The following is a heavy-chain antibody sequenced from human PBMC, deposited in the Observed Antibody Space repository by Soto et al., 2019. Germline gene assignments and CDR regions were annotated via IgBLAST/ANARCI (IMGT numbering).Heavy chain of an antibody. J-gene: IGHJ3*02. CDR3: ARDYYDSSGYSNDAFDI. CDR1: GYTFTSYY. Sequence: GASVKVSCKASGYTFTSYYMHWVRQAPGRGLEWMGIINPSGGSTSYAQKFQGRVTMTRDTSTSTVYMELSSLRSEDTAVYYCARDYYDSSGYSNDAFDIWGQGTMVTVSS. D-gene: IGHD3-22*01. CDR2: INPSGGST. V-gene: IGHV1-46*01.